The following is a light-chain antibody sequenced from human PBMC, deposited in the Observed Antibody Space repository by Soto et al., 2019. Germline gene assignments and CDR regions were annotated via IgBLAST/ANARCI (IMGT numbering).Light chain of an antibody. J-gene: IGKJ3*01. V-gene: IGKV1-27*01. CDR3: LTYFSAPFT. CDR1: RAVSSY. Sequence: DIQMTQSPSSLSASVGDRVTITCRESRAVSSYLAWYQQKPGKGPQLLIYGASTLQVGVPSRFSGSGSGTSFTLTINTLQPDDAAAYYCLTYFSAPFTFGPGTKVDVK. CDR2: GAS.